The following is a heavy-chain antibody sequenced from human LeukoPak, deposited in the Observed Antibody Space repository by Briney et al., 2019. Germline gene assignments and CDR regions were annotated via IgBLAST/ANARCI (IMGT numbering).Heavy chain of an antibody. J-gene: IGHJ1*01. CDR1: GGSFSGYY. D-gene: IGHD6-19*01. V-gene: IGHV4-34*01. Sequence: PSETLSLTCAVYGGSFSGYYWSWIRQPPGKGLEWIGEINHSGSTNYNPSLKSRVTISVDTSKNEFSLKLSSVSAADTARYYCARESIKQWLIWGQGTLVTVSS. CDR2: INHSGST. CDR3: ARESIKQWLI.